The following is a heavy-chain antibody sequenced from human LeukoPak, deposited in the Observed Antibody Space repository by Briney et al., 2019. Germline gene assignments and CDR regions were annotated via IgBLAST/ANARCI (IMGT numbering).Heavy chain of an antibody. CDR2: INWDDDK. J-gene: IGHJ3*02. V-gene: IGHV2-70*04. CDR3: ARTLYYYDSSGYYNTGDDAFDI. CDR1: GFSLSTSGMR. Sequence: QTLLLTCTFSGFSLSTSGMRVSWIRQPPGKALEWLARINWDDDKFYSTSLKTRLTISKDTARSQVVLTMTNMDPVDTATYYCARTLYYYDSSGYYNTGDDAFDIWGQGTMVTVSS. D-gene: IGHD3-22*01.